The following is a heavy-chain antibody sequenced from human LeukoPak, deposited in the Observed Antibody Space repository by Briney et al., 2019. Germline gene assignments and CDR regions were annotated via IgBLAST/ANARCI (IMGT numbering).Heavy chain of an antibody. CDR2: VYYSGST. J-gene: IGHJ4*02. D-gene: IGHD6-13*01. Sequence: PSETLSLTCTVSGGSISSSSYYWDWLRQPPGKGLEWIGSVYYSGSTYYNPSLKSRVTISVDTSKNQFSLKLSSVTAADTAVYYCASQGIAATGRVFDYWGQGTLVTVSS. CDR1: GGSISSSSYY. CDR3: ASQGIAATGRVFDY. V-gene: IGHV4-39*07.